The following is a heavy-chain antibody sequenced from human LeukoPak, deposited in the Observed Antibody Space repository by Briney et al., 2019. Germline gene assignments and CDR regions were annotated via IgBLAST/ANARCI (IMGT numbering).Heavy chain of an antibody. CDR1: GFTFSNYG. CDR3: AKEYDILTGYYAFDI. D-gene: IGHD3-9*01. Sequence: GGSLRLSCAASGFTFSNYGIHWVRQAPGKGLEWVAFIRYDGSNKYYADSVKGRFTISRDNSKNTLYLQMNSLRAEDTAVYYCAKEYDILTGYYAFDIWGQGTMVTVSS. V-gene: IGHV3-30*02. CDR2: IRYDGSNK. J-gene: IGHJ3*02.